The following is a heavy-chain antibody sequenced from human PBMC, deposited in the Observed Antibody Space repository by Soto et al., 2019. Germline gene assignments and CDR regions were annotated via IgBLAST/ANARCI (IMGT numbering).Heavy chain of an antibody. CDR1: GFTFSGSA. J-gene: IGHJ6*03. D-gene: IGHD4-17*01. Sequence: ESGGGLVQPGGSLKLSCAASGFTFSGSAMHWVRQASGKGLEWVGRIRSKANSYATAYAASVKGRFTISRDDSKNTAYLQMNSLKTEDTAVYYCTRSDGDYGYYYYMDVWGKGTTVTVSS. CDR3: TRSDGDYGYYYYMDV. V-gene: IGHV3-73*01. CDR2: IRSKANSYAT.